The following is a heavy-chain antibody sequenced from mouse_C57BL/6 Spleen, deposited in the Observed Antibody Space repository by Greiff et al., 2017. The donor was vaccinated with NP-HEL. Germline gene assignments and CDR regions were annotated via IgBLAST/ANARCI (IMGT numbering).Heavy chain of an antibody. CDR3: ARGDGYLPYL. CDR2: ISSGSSTI. Sequence: EVMLVESGGGLVKPGGSLKLSCAASGFTFSDYGMHWVRQAPEKGLEWVAYISSGSSTIYYADTVKGRFTISRDNAKNTLFLQMTSLRSEDTAMYYCARGDGYLPYLWGQGTTLTVSS. V-gene: IGHV5-17*01. CDR1: GFTFSDYG. D-gene: IGHD2-3*01. J-gene: IGHJ2*01.